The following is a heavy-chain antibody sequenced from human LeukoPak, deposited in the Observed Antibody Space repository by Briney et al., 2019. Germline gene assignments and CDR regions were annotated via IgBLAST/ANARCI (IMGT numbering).Heavy chain of an antibody. CDR3: ARAPRDYYYYYMDV. CDR2: ISSSGSTI. Sequence: GGSLRLSCAASGFTLSDYYMSWIRQAPGKGLEWVSYISSSGSTIYYADSVKGRFTISRDNAKNSLYLQMNSLRAEDTAVYYCARAPRDYYYYYMDVWGKGTTVTVSS. CDR1: GFTLSDYY. J-gene: IGHJ6*03. V-gene: IGHV3-11*01.